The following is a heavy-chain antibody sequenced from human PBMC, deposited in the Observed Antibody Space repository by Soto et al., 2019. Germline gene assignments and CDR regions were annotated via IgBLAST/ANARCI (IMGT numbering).Heavy chain of an antibody. V-gene: IGHV1-58*01. Sequence: SVKVSCKASGFTLTSADVQWVRQTRGQRLEWIGWIVGGSGSTNYAQQFQGRVAITRDMSTSTAYMELSSLRSEDTAVYYCARGERYSSSSIDYWGQGTLVTVSS. CDR1: GFTLTSAD. CDR3: ARGERYSSSSIDY. J-gene: IGHJ4*02. D-gene: IGHD6-6*01. CDR2: IVGGSGST.